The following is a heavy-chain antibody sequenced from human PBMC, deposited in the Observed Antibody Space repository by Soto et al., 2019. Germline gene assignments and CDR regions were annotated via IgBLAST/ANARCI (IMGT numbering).Heavy chain of an antibody. CDR1: GFTFSYYD. D-gene: IGHD6-19*01. V-gene: IGHV3-13*01. J-gene: IGHJ4*02. CDR2: IGTTGDA. Sequence: EVQLVESGGGLVQPGGSLRLSCAASGFTFSYYDMHWVRQTAGKGLEWVAAIGTTGDAYYPGSATGRFTISRENAKNSLYLQMNNLRVGDTAVYFCAGGRSGWYAEFDFWGQGTQVTVSS. CDR3: AGGRSGWYAEFDF.